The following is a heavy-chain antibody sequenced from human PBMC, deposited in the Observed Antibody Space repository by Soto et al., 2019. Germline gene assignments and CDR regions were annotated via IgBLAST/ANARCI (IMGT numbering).Heavy chain of an antibody. CDR3: AMSKLGDGYSY. D-gene: IGHD2-15*01. CDR2: INHSGST. V-gene: IGHV4-34*01. CDR1: GGSFSGNY. J-gene: IGHJ4*02. Sequence: PSETLSLTCAVYGGSFSGNYWSWIRQPPGKGLEWIGEINHSGSTNYNPSIKSRVTISVDTSKNQFSLKLSSVTADDTAVYYCAMSKLGDGYSYWGQGILVTVSS.